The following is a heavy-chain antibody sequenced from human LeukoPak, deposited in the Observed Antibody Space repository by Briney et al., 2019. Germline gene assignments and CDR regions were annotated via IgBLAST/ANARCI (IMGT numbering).Heavy chain of an antibody. J-gene: IGHJ4*02. CDR2: ISSSSSYI. CDR3: ASGAWDSSSSSGDY. Sequence: PGGSLRLSCAASGFTFSSYSMNWVRQAPGKGLEWVSSISSSSSYIYYADSVKGRFTISRDNAKNSLYLQMNSLRAEDTAVYYCASGAWDSSSSSGDYWGQGTLVTVSS. D-gene: IGHD6-6*01. CDR1: GFTFSSYS. V-gene: IGHV3-21*01.